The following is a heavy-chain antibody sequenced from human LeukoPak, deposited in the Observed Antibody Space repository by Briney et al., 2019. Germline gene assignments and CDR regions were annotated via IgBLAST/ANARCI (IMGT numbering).Heavy chain of an antibody. J-gene: IGHJ4*02. CDR3: ARGRDSSGYEYYFDY. Sequence: PSETLSLTCTVSGGSISSYYWSWVRQPPGKGLEWIGFVYYTGSTNYSPSLKSRVTISVDTSKNQFSLRLSSATAADTAVYYCARGRDSSGYEYYFDYWGQGTLVTVSS. CDR1: GGSISSYY. D-gene: IGHD3-22*01. V-gene: IGHV4-59*12. CDR2: VYYTGST.